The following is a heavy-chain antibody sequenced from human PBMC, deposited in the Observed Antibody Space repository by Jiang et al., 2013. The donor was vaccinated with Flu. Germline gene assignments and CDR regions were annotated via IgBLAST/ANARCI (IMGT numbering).Heavy chain of an antibody. CDR2: IYYSGST. V-gene: IGHV4-39*01. CDR3: ARLGQGETAGTFDY. J-gene: IGHJ4*02. CDR1: GGSISSSGYY. D-gene: IGHD6-13*01. Sequence: PGLVKPSETLSLTCTVSGGSISSSGYYWGWIRQPPGKGLEWIGSIYYSGSTYYNPSLKSRVTIFEDTSKNQFSLKLSSVTAADTGVYYCARLGQGETAGTFDYWGQGTLVTVSS.